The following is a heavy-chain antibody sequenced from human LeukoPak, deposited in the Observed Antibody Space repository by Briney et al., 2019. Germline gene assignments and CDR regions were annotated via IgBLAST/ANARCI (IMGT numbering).Heavy chain of an antibody. CDR2: ISSSSSYI. J-gene: IGHJ6*03. Sequence: GGSSRRSCAASGFTVSSYSMNWVRQAQGKGLEWVSSISSSSSYIHYADSVKGRFTISRDNAKNSLYLQMNSLRVEDTAVYYCAREDRYFDLYYYYYMDVWGKGTTVTVSS. CDR1: GFTVSSYS. D-gene: IGHD3-9*01. V-gene: IGHV3-21*06. CDR3: AREDRYFDLYYYYYMDV.